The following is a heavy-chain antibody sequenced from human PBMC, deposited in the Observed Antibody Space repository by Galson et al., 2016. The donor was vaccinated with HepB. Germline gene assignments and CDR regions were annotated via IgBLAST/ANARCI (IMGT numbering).Heavy chain of an antibody. J-gene: IGHJ6*02. Sequence: SLRLSCAASGFTFSSYGMNWIRQAPGKGLEWVALIWHDGSNKYYADSVKGRFTISRDNAKNSLYLQMNSLRDEDTAVYFCARVLFGSGSYWCLDVWGQGTTVTVSS. CDR3: ARVLFGSGSYWCLDV. CDR1: GFTFSSYG. V-gene: IGHV3-33*08. D-gene: IGHD3-10*01. CDR2: IWHDGSNK.